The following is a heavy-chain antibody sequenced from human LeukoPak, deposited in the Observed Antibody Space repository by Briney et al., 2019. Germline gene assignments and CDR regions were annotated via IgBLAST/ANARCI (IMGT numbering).Heavy chain of an antibody. CDR1: GGSISRGGYY. Sequence: SETLSLTCTVSGGSISRGGYYWSWIRQPSGKGLEWIGYIYHSGSTYYNPSLKSRVTISVDRSKNQFSLKLSSVTAADTAVYYCASLHFWSGYYKSLFDYWGQGTLVTVSS. CDR3: ASLHFWSGYYKSLFDY. CDR2: IYHSGST. J-gene: IGHJ4*02. D-gene: IGHD3-3*02. V-gene: IGHV4-30-2*01.